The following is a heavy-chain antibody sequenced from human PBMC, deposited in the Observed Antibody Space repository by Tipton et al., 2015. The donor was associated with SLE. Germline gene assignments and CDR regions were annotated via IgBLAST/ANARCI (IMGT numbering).Heavy chain of an antibody. J-gene: IGHJ4*02. CDR1: GFTFSSYA. D-gene: IGHD3-10*01. V-gene: IGHV3-23*01. CDR3: AKAMVQGVISY. CDR2: ISGSGGST. Sequence: SLRLSCAASGFTFSSYALSWVRQAPGKGLEWVSAISGSGGSTYYADSVKGRVTISRDNSKNTLYLQMNSLRAEDTAVYYCAKAMVQGVISYWGQGTLVTVSS.